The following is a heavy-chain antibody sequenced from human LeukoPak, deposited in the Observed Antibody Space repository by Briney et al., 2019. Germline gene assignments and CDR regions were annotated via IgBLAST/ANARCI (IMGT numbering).Heavy chain of an antibody. Sequence: SSETLSLTCTVSGGSISSYYWSWIRQPPGKGLEWIGYIYYSGSTNYNPSLKSRVTISVGTSKNQFSLTLSSVTAADTAVYYCAGLYASGSYYGYWGQGALVTVSS. V-gene: IGHV4-59*08. CDR3: AGLYASGSYYGY. D-gene: IGHD3-10*01. CDR2: IYYSGST. CDR1: GGSISSYY. J-gene: IGHJ4*02.